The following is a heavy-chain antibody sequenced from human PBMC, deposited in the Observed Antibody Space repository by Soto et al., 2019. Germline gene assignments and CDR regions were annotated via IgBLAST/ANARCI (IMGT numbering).Heavy chain of an antibody. D-gene: IGHD6-6*01. Sequence: QLQLQESGPGLVKPSETLSLTCTVSGGSIRSSSYYWGWIRQPPGKGLEWIGSIYYSGSTYYNPSLKSRVTISVDTSKNQFSLKLSSVTAADTAVYYCVKLVRRTVDYWGQGTLVTVSS. V-gene: IGHV4-39*01. CDR1: GGSIRSSSYY. J-gene: IGHJ4*02. CDR2: IYYSGST. CDR3: VKLVRRTVDY.